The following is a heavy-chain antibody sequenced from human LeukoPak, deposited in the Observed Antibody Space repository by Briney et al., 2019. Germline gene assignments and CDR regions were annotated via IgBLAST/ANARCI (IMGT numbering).Heavy chain of an antibody. CDR3: ATNRAGTYDRPFDI. CDR1: DDSIRNYY. D-gene: IGHD1-26*01. J-gene: IGHJ3*02. Sequence: SETLSLTCTVSDDSIRNYYWSWIRQPPGKGLEWIGYIYYSGGTNYNPSLKSRVTMSLDTSKNQFSLKLSSVTAADTAVYFCATNRAGTYDRPFDIWGQGTMVTVSS. CDR2: IYYSGGT. V-gene: IGHV4-59*08.